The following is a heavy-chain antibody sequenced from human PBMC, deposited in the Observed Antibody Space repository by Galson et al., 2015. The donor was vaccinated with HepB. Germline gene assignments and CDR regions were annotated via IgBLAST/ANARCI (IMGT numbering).Heavy chain of an antibody. CDR3: ARQLNYHDSSGFFRSWFDP. Sequence: SETLSLTCTVFGDSIFSSNYNWGWVRQSPGKGLEWLASIYQSGTTYYNPSFRSRVTMSVDLSKNQFSLKLRSVTAADTTVYFCARQLNYHDSSGFFRSWFDPWGQGTLVTVSS. V-gene: IGHV4-39*01. CDR1: GDSIFSSNYN. D-gene: IGHD3-22*01. J-gene: IGHJ5*02. CDR2: IYQSGTT.